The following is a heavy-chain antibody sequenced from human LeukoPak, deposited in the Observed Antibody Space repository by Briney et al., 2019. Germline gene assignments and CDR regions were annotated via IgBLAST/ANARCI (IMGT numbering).Heavy chain of an antibody. D-gene: IGHD6-19*01. CDR1: GFTFSSYW. V-gene: IGHV3-74*01. Sequence: GGPLRLSCAASGFTFSSYWMHWVRQAPGKGLVWVSRINPDGSSTTYADSVRGRFTISRDNAKNTLYLQMNSLRVEDTAVYYCTRQWLPSPGDSWGQGTLVTVSS. J-gene: IGHJ4*02. CDR2: INPDGSST. CDR3: TRQWLPSPGDS.